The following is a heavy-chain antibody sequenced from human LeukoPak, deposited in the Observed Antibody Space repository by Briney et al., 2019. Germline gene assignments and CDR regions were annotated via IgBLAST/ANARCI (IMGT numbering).Heavy chain of an antibody. D-gene: IGHD2-2*01. CDR3: AREHCSSTSCYRGQFDY. J-gene: IGHJ4*02. V-gene: IGHV4-59*01. CDR2: IYYSGST. CDR1: GGSISSYY. Sequence: SETLSLTCTVSGGSISSYYWSWIRQPPRKGLEWIGYIYYSGSTNYNPYLKSRVTISVDTSKNQFSLKLSSVTAADTAVYYCAREHCSSTSCYRGQFDYWGQGTLVTVSS.